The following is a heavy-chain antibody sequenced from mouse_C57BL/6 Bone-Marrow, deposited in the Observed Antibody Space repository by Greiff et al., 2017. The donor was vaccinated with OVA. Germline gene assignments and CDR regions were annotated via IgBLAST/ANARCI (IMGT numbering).Heavy chain of an antibody. CDR3: ARSAMDY. CDR2: ISDGGSYT. Sequence: EVHLVESGGGLVKPGGSLKLSCAASGFTFSSHAMSWVRQTPEKRLEWVATISDGGSYTYYPDNVKGRFTISRDNAKNNLYLQMSHLKSEDTAMYYCARSAMDYWGQGTSDTVSS. J-gene: IGHJ4*01. CDR1: GFTFSSHA. V-gene: IGHV5-4*01.